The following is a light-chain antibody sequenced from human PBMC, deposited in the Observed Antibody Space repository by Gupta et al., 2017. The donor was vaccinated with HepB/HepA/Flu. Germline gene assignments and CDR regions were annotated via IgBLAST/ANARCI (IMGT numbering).Light chain of an antibody. Sequence: QSVLTQPPSASGTPGQRVTISCSGNSSNIGINTVNWYLQLPGTAPKLLIYRNNQRPSGVPDRFSGSKSGTSASLAISGLQSEDEADYYCAAWDDSLNGPVFGGGTKLTVL. CDR3: AAWDDSLNGPV. CDR2: RNN. J-gene: IGLJ2*01. CDR1: SSNIGINT. V-gene: IGLV1-44*01.